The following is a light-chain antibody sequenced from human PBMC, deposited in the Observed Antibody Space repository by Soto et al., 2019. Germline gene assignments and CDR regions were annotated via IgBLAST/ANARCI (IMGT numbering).Light chain of an antibody. J-gene: IGKJ5*01. CDR3: QQYNANPIT. CDR2: KAS. Sequence: DIQMTQSPSTLSAYVGDRVTITCRASQSLSIWLAWYQQKPGKAPKLLIYKASSLETGVPSRFSASGSGTEFTLTISSLQPDDFATYYCQQYNANPITFGQGTRLEIK. V-gene: IGKV1-5*03. CDR1: QSLSIW.